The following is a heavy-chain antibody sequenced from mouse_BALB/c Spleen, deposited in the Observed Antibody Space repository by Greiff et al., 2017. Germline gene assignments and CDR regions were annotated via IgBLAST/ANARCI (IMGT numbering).Heavy chain of an antibody. J-gene: IGHJ4*01. Sequence: EVKVVESGGGLVKPGGSLKLSCAASGFTFSDYYMYWVRQTPEKRLEWVATISDGGSYTYYPDSVKGRFTISRDNAKNNLYLQMSSLKSEDTAMYYCARDRGYHAMDYWGQGTSVTVSS. CDR2: ISDGGSYT. V-gene: IGHV5-4*02. D-gene: IGHD3-3*01. CDR1: GFTFSDYY. CDR3: ARDRGYHAMDY.